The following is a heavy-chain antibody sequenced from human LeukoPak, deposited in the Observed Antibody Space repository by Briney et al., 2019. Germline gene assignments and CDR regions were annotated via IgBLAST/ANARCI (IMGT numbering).Heavy chain of an antibody. Sequence: SETLSPTCTVSGASISSYYWSWIRQPPGKGLEWIGYIYYSGSTNYNPSLKSRVTISVDTSKNQFSLKLSSVTAADTAVYYCARVRIAAAGIDYWGQGALVTVSS. CDR3: ARVRIAAAGIDY. CDR1: GASISSYY. J-gene: IGHJ4*02. CDR2: IYYSGST. D-gene: IGHD6-13*01. V-gene: IGHV4-59*01.